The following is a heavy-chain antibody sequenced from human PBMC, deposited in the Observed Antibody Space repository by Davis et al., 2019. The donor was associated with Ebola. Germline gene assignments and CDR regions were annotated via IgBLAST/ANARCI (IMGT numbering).Heavy chain of an antibody. D-gene: IGHD3-10*01. J-gene: IGHJ4*02. Sequence: GGSLRLPCAASGFSLINYVMQWVRQTPGKGLEWVAYIRSDGTNAVSVRGRFTISRDTSKNTLFLQMNGLRAEDTAMYYCAKGDLVRGDDLDYWGQGTLVSVSS. V-gene: IGHV3-30*02. CDR3: AKGDLVRGDDLDY. CDR1: GFSLINYV. CDR2: IRSDGT.